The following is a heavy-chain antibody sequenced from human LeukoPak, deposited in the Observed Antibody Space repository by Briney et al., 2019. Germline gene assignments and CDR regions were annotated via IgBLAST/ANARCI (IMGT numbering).Heavy chain of an antibody. V-gene: IGHV3-7*03. Sequence: GALRLSCAASGFTFSSYWMSWVRQAPGKGLEWVANIKQDGSEKYYVDSVKGRFTISRDNAKNSLYLQMNSLRAEDTAVYYCARSWGSGWYNLDYWGQGTLVTVSS. CDR1: GFTFSSYW. CDR3: ARSWGSGWYNLDY. CDR2: IKQDGSEK. D-gene: IGHD6-19*01. J-gene: IGHJ4*02.